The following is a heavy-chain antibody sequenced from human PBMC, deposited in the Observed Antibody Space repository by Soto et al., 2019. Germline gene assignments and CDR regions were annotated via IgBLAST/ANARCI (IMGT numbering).Heavy chain of an antibody. J-gene: IGHJ4*02. D-gene: IGHD6-19*01. V-gene: IGHV4-31*03. CDR3: ARDLAVAGNGYFDY. Sequence: QVQLQESGPGLVKPSHTLSLTCTVSGGSISRGDYYWSWIRQHPGKGLEWIGYIYYSGSTYYNPSLKSRVTISVDTSKNQFSLKLSSVTAADTAVYYCARDLAVAGNGYFDYWGQGTLVTVSS. CDR1: GGSISRGDYY. CDR2: IYYSGST.